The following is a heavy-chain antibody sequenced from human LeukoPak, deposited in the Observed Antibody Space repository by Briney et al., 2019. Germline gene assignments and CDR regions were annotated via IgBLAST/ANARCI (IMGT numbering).Heavy chain of an antibody. V-gene: IGHV3-74*01. Sequence: GGSLRLSCAASGFTFSSYWMHWVRQAPGKGLVWVSRINSDGSSTSYADSVKGRFTISRDNAKNTLYLQMNSLRAEDTAVYYCARAKKAFVLRYSYGMDVWGQGTTVTVSS. J-gene: IGHJ6*02. CDR1: GFTFSSYW. CDR3: ARAKKAFVLRYSYGMDV. D-gene: IGHD3-9*01. CDR2: INSDGSST.